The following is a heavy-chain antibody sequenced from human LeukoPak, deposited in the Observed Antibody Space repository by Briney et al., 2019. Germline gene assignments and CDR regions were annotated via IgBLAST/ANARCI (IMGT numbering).Heavy chain of an antibody. CDR3: ARGGVFHGFDI. Sequence: GGSLRLSCAASGFTFSSYWMHWVRQAPGKGLVWVSRINSDGSDSIYAGSVKGRFTVSRDNAENTVYLQMHSLRAEDTALYYCARGGVFHGFDIWGQGTMVAVSS. CDR2: INSDGSDS. V-gene: IGHV3-74*01. D-gene: IGHD3-16*01. J-gene: IGHJ3*02. CDR1: GFTFSSYW.